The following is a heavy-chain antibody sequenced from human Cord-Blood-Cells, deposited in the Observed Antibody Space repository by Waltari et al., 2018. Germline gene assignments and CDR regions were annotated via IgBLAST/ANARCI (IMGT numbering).Heavy chain of an antibody. Sequence: QVQLQESGPGLVKPSETLSLTCAVSGYSISSGYYWGWIRQPPGKGLEWIGRIYHSGSTYYNPCLKSRVTISVDTSKNQFSLKLSSVAAADTAVYYCVRDQGSTIFGVVTYWYFDLWGRGTLVTVSS. V-gene: IGHV4-38-2*02. CDR1: GYSISSGYY. D-gene: IGHD3-3*01. J-gene: IGHJ2*01. CDR3: VRDQGSTIFGVVTYWYFDL. CDR2: IYHSGST.